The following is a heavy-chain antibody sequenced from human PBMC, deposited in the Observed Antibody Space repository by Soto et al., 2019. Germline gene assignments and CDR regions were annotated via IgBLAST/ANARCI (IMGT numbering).Heavy chain of an antibody. CDR2: MNPNSADT. Sequence: GASVKVSCKASGYSFTSYDMNWVRQVPGQGPEWMGWMNPNSADTGYAQKFQGRMTMSRDMSTRTMYMELSGLTSEDTAVYYCARGGFLEPHMDVWGRGTTVTSP. V-gene: IGHV1-8*01. CDR3: ARGGFLEPHMDV. J-gene: IGHJ6*03. CDR1: GYSFTSYD.